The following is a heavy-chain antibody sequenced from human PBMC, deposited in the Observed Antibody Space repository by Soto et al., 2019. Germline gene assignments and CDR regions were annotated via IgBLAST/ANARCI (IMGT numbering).Heavy chain of an antibody. D-gene: IGHD3-10*01. V-gene: IGHV1-18*01. Sequence: ASVKVSCKASGYTFTSYGISWVRQAPGQGLEWMGWISAYNGNTNYAQKLQGRVTMTTDTSTSTAYMELRSLRSDDTAVYYCARDAACDYGSASYYTQLGYWGQXTLVTVSS. CDR2: ISAYNGNT. J-gene: IGHJ4*02. CDR3: ARDAACDYGSASYYTQLGY. CDR1: GYTFTSYG.